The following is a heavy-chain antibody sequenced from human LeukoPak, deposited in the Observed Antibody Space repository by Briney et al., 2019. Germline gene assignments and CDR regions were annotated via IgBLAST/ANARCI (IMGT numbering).Heavy chain of an antibody. D-gene: IGHD1-14*01. J-gene: IGHJ5*02. CDR1: GGSFSGYY. Sequence: PSETLSLTCAVYGGSFSGYYWSWIRQPPGKGLEWIGEINHSGSTNYNPSLKSRVTISVDTSKNQFSLKLSSVTAADTAVYYCARGRRSNWFDPWGQGTLVTVSP. CDR2: INHSGST. V-gene: IGHV4-34*01. CDR3: ARGRRSNWFDP.